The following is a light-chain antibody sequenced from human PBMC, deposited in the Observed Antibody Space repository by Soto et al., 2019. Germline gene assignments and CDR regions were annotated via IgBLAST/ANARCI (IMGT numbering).Light chain of an antibody. CDR2: GAS. CDR3: KKYDSSPYT. Sequence: ETVLTQSPGTLSLSPGERATLSCRASQSVSSGYLAWYKQKPGQAPSLLIYGASSRATGIPDRFSGSGSGTDFTLTISRLEPEDFAVYFCKKYDSSPYTFGQGTKLEIK. CDR1: QSVSSGY. J-gene: IGKJ2*01. V-gene: IGKV3-20*01.